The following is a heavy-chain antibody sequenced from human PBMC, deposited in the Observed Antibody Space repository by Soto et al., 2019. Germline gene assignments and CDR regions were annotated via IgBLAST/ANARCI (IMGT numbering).Heavy chain of an antibody. D-gene: IGHD2-21*02. CDR3: IQSRCGGDCLQSYASYYYYGMDV. V-gene: IGHV2-5*02. Sequence: QITLKESGPTLVKPTQTLTLTCTFSAFSLSTGGVGVGWIRQPPGKALEWLALSYWDDNKRYSPSLRSRLTITKDTSKNQVVITMTNMDPVDTATYYCIQSRCGGDCLQSYASYYYYGMDVWGQGTTVTVSS. CDR2: SYWDDNK. CDR1: AFSLSTGGVG. J-gene: IGHJ6*02.